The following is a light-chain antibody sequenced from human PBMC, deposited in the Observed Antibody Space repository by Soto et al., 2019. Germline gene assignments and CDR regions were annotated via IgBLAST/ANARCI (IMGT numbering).Light chain of an antibody. Sequence: QSVLTQPPSVSGAPGQRVTIYCTGSSSNIGAGYPVHWYQQLPGTAPKLLIYGSSNRPSGVPDRFSGAKSGTSASLAITGLQAEHEADYYCQSYDSSLSAYVFGTGTKVTVL. CDR3: QSYDSSLSAYV. CDR1: SSNIGAGYP. J-gene: IGLJ1*01. CDR2: GSS. V-gene: IGLV1-40*01.